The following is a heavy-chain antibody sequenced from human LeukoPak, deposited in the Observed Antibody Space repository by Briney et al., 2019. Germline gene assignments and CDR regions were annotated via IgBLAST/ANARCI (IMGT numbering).Heavy chain of an antibody. J-gene: IGHJ6*03. CDR1: GGSLSSGSYY. CDR3: ARTPIVVVPKYYMDV. Sequence: SQTLSLTCTVSGGSLSSGSYYWSWIRQPAGKGLEWIGRIYTSGSTNYNPSLKSRVTISVDTSKNQFSLKLSSVTAADTAVYYCARTPIVVVPKYYMDVWGKGTTVTVSS. CDR2: IYTSGST. D-gene: IGHD2-2*01. V-gene: IGHV4-61*02.